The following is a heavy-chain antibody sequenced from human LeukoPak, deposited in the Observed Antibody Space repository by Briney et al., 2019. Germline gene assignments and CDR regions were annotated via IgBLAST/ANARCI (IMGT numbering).Heavy chain of an antibody. CDR3: ARGQDIVVVPAASTLYYFDY. Sequence: KPSETLSLTCAVYGGSFSGYYWSWLRQPPGKGLEWIGEINHSGSTNYNPSLKSRVTISVDTSKNQFSLKLSSVTAADTAVYYCARGQDIVVVPAASTLYYFDYWGQGTLVTVSS. D-gene: IGHD2-2*01. CDR1: GGSFSGYY. CDR2: INHSGST. J-gene: IGHJ4*02. V-gene: IGHV4-34*01.